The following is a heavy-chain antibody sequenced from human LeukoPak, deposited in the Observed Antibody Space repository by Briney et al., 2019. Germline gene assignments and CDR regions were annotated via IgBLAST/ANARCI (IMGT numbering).Heavy chain of an antibody. J-gene: IGHJ4*02. CDR1: GFTFSSYG. V-gene: IGHV3-30*02. CDR2: IWYDGSNK. CDR3: AKDPAYDFWSGYYTGSGFDY. D-gene: IGHD3-3*01. Sequence: GGSLRLSCAASGFTFSSYGMHWVRQAPGKGLEWVAVIWYDGSNKYYADSVKGRFTISRDNSKNTLYLQMNSLRAEDTAVYYCAKDPAYDFWSGYYTGSGFDYWGQGTLVTVSS.